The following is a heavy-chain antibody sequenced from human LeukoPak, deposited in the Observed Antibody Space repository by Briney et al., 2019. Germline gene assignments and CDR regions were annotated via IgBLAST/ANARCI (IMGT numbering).Heavy chain of an antibody. CDR3: ARDHGTTVTTVDFDY. J-gene: IGHJ4*02. V-gene: IGHV1-2*02. CDR1: GHSSSDFY. Sequence: ASLKVSCKASGHSSSDFYTHWVRQAPGQAFEWMGYIRSTTGDTKYAQKFQGRVTMTRDTSISTAYMELSRLRSDDTAVYYCARDHGTTVTTVDFDYWGQGTLVTVSS. D-gene: IGHD4-17*01. CDR2: IRSTTGDT.